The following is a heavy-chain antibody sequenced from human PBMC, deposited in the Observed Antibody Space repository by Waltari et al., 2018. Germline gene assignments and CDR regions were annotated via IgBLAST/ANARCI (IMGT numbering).Heavy chain of an antibody. CDR2: IYYCGST. CDR3: ARGVVRGARTFDY. Sequence: QLQLQESGPGLVKPSETLSLTCTVSGGSISSSSYYWGWIRQPPGKGLEWIGSIYYCGSTYYNPSLKSRVTISVDTSKNQFSLKLSSVTAADTAVYYCARGVVRGARTFDYWGQGTLVTVSS. J-gene: IGHJ4*02. CDR1: GGSISSSSYY. V-gene: IGHV4-39*07. D-gene: IGHD3-10*01.